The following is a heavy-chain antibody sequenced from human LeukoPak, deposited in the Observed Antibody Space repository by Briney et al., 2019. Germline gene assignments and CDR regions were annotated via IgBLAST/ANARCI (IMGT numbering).Heavy chain of an antibody. CDR1: GYTFTSYY. Sequence: GASVKVSCKASGYTFTSYYMHWVRQAPGQGLEWMGIINPSGGSTSYAQKFQGRVTMTRDMSTSTVYMELSRLRSEDTAVYYCARELWRMVRGVIGGAFDIWGQGTMVTVSS. D-gene: IGHD3-10*01. CDR3: ARELWRMVRGVIGGAFDI. J-gene: IGHJ3*02. V-gene: IGHV1-46*01. CDR2: INPSGGST.